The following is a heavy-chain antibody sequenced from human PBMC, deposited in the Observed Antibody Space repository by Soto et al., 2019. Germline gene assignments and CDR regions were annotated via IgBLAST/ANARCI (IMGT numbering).Heavy chain of an antibody. CDR3: ASDSGSYSRDY. Sequence: QLQLQESGPGLVKPSETLSLTCTVSGGSISSSSYYWGWIRQPPGKGLEWIGSIYYSVSTYYNPSLKSLVTISGDTSKNQFYLKLSSVAAADTAVYYCASDSGSYSRDYWGQGTLVTVSS. CDR1: GGSISSSSYY. CDR2: IYYSVST. J-gene: IGHJ4*02. D-gene: IGHD1-26*01. V-gene: IGHV4-39*01.